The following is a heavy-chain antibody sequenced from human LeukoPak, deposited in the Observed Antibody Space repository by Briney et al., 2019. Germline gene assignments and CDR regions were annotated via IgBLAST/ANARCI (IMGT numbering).Heavy chain of an antibody. CDR2: IKQDGSKK. V-gene: IGHV3-7*01. CDR3: ARGSLPYSGSYHNH. CDR1: GFPFSSYW. D-gene: IGHD1-26*01. Sequence: GGSLRLSCVASGFPFSSYWMTWVRQAPGKGLEWVANIKQDGSKKSYVDSVKGRFTISRDNAKNSLYLQMNSLRAEDTAVYYCARGSLPYSGSYHNHWGQGTLVTVSS. J-gene: IGHJ5*02.